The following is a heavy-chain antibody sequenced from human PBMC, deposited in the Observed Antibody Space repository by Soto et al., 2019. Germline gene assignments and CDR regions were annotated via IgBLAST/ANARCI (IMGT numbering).Heavy chain of an antibody. CDR3: ARVFVNRDVVVPAAISPYFDY. Sequence: PSETLSLTCAVSGGSISSSNWWSWVRQPPGKGLEWIGEIYHSGSTNYNPSLKSRVTISVDKSKNQFSLKLSSVTAADTAVYYCARVFVNRDVVVPAAISPYFDYWGQGTLVTVSS. D-gene: IGHD2-2*01. V-gene: IGHV4-4*02. CDR2: IYHSGST. CDR1: GGSISSSNW. J-gene: IGHJ4*02.